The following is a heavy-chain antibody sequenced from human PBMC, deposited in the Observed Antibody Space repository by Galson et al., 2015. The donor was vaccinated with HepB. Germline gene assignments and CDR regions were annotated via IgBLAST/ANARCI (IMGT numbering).Heavy chain of an antibody. Sequence: TLSLTCTVSGGSITSSSYYWGWIRRPPGKGLEWIGSIYNSGSSYYRPSLQSRVTLSVDTSKNQFSLKRSPVTAADTAVYYCARIEQQLVSYWGQGTLVTVSS. D-gene: IGHD6-13*01. CDR3: ARIEQQLVSY. V-gene: IGHV4-39*01. CDR1: GGSITSSSYY. J-gene: IGHJ4*02. CDR2: IYNSGSS.